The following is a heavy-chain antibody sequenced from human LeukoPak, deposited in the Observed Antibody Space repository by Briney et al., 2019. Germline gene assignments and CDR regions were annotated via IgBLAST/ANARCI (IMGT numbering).Heavy chain of an antibody. CDR1: GITFRWYC. Sequence: GRSARLSCVVSGITFRWYCMLWVRQPPRRGVEGVAWMSYNGKDNKYFASMRGRFTSSRNTSKTTLYLDMNSLRSEDTAFYYVAKEKLQRVPREGNAMDFWGQGTLVTVSS. CDR2: MSYNGKDN. J-gene: IGHJ4*02. D-gene: IGHD6-25*01. V-gene: IGHV3-30*18. CDR3: AKEKLQRVPREGNAMDF.